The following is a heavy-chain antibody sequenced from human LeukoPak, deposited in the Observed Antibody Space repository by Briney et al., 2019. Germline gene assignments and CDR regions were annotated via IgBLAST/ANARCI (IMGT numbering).Heavy chain of an antibody. Sequence: GASVKVSCKASGYTFTNHDINWVRQATGQGLEWMGWMNPNSGNTGYAQKFQGRVTMTRNTSISTAYMELSSLRSEDTAVYYCARVWGGGLWFGELLTHYYYYGMDVWGQGTTVTVSS. J-gene: IGHJ6*02. CDR1: GYTFTNHD. CDR2: MNPNSGNT. D-gene: IGHD3-10*01. V-gene: IGHV1-8*02. CDR3: ARVWGGGLWFGELLTHYYYYGMDV.